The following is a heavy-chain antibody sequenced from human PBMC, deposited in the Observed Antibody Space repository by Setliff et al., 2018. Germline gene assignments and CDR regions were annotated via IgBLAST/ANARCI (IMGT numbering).Heavy chain of an antibody. CDR1: GFTFSNAW. D-gene: IGHD1-26*01. Sequence: GGSLRLSCAASGFTFSNAWMSWVRQAPGKGLEWVGRIKSKTDGGTTDYAAPVKGRFTISRDDSKNTLYLQMNSLRAEDTAVYFCAKLPSLWAAVQTNWFDPWGQGTLVTVSS. V-gene: IGHV3-15*01. J-gene: IGHJ5*02. CDR3: AKLPSLWAAVQTNWFDP. CDR2: IKSKTDGGTT.